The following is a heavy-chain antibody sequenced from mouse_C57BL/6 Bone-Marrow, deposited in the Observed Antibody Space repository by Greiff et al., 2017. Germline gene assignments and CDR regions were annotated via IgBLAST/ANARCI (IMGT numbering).Heavy chain of an antibody. D-gene: IGHD2-5*01. CDR1: GYTFTNYW. CDR3: ARRGGYSNYAMDY. Sequence: QVQLQQSGAELVRPGTSVKMSCKASGYTFTNYWIGWAKQRPGHGLEWIGDIYPGGGYTNYNEKFKGKATLTADKSSSTAYMQFSSLTSEDSAIYYGARRGGYSNYAMDYWGQGTSVTVSS. CDR2: IYPGGGYT. J-gene: IGHJ4*01. V-gene: IGHV1-63*01.